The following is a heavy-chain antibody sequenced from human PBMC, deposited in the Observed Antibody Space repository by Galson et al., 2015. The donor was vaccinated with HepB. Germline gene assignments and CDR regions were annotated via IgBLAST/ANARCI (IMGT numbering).Heavy chain of an antibody. CDR3: ARDLMDTAMVTDAFDI. Sequence: SLRLSCAASGFTFSDYYMSWIRQAPGKGLEWVSYISSSSSYTNYADSVKGRFTISRDNAKNSLYLQMNSLRAEDTAVYYCARDLMDTAMVTDAFDIWGQGTMVTVSS. D-gene: IGHD5-18*01. CDR1: GFTFSDYY. CDR2: ISSSSSYT. V-gene: IGHV3-11*06. J-gene: IGHJ3*02.